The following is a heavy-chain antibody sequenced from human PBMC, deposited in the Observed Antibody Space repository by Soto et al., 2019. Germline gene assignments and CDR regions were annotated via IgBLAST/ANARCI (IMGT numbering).Heavy chain of an antibody. Sequence: QVQLQQWGAGLLKPSETLSLTCAVYGGSFSGYYWSWIRQPPGKGLEWIGEINHSGSTNYNPSLKSRATISVDTSKNQFSLKLSSVTAADTAVYYCARALPYYYGSGSYFAHWGQGTLVTVSS. V-gene: IGHV4-34*01. D-gene: IGHD3-10*01. CDR1: GGSFSGYY. CDR3: ARALPYYYGSGSYFAH. CDR2: INHSGST. J-gene: IGHJ4*02.